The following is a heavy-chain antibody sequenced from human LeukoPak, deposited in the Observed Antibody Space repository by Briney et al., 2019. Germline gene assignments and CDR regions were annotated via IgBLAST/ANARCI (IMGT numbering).Heavy chain of an antibody. Sequence: ASVKVSCKASGYTFTSYYMHWVRQAPGQGLEWMGIINPSGGSTSYAQKFQGRVTMTRDMSTSTAYMELRSLRSDDTAVYYCARDNFGYSSGWYVYWGQGTLVTVSS. V-gene: IGHV1-46*01. D-gene: IGHD6-19*01. J-gene: IGHJ4*02. CDR1: GYTFTSYY. CDR3: ARDNFGYSSGWYVY. CDR2: INPSGGST.